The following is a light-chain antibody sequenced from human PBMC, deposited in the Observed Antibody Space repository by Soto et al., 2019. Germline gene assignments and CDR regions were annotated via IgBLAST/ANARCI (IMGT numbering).Light chain of an antibody. V-gene: IGKV3-11*01. CDR1: QSVSSY. J-gene: IGKJ5*01. Sequence: IVLTQSPVILSLXXWERANLSVRTSQSVSSYVAWYQQKPGQAPGLLSYGASNRATGIPARFSGSGSRTDFTLTISSLEPEDFAVYYCQQRSNWTRITFGQGTRLEIK. CDR2: GAS. CDR3: QQRSNWTRIT.